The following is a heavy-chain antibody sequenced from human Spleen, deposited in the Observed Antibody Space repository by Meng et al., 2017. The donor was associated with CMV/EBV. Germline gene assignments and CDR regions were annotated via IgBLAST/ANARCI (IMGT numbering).Heavy chain of an antibody. CDR2: ISSSSSYI. J-gene: IGHJ5*02. D-gene: IGHD3-22*01. V-gene: IGHV3-21*01. CDR1: GFTFSSYS. CDR3: ARGARSYYYSSSGFYKRVDAFDP. Sequence: GGSLRLSCAASGFTFSSYSMNWVRQAPGKGLEWVSSISSSSSYIYYADSVKGRFTISRDNAKNSLYLQMNSLRAEDTAVYFCARGARSYYYSSSGFYKRVDAFDPWGQGTLVTVSS.